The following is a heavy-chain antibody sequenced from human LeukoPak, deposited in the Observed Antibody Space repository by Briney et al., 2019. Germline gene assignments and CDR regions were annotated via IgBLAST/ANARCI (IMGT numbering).Heavy chain of an antibody. J-gene: IGHJ6*03. Sequence: SETLSLTCTVSGGSDSSGSYYWSWIRQPPGKGLEWIGYIYYSGSTNYNPSLKSRVTISVDTSKNQFSLKLSSVTAADTAVYYRARGSSSLEWLLYLDYYYMDVWGKGTTVTVSS. V-gene: IGHV4-61*01. CDR1: GGSDSSGSYY. CDR3: ARGSSSLEWLLYLDYYYMDV. CDR2: IYYSGST. D-gene: IGHD3-3*01.